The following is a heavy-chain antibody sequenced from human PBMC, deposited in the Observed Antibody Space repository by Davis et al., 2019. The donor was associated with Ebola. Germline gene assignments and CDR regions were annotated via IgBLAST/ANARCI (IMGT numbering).Heavy chain of an antibody. CDR3: ARYAVAGTRGYFDY. CDR2: ISSNGIST. Sequence: GESLKISCAASGFSFRNYAMHWVRQAPGKGLEYVSAISSNGISTYYANSVKGRFTISRDNSKNTLYLQMGSLRAEDMAVYFCARYAVAGTRGYFDYWGQGTLVTVSS. J-gene: IGHJ4*02. V-gene: IGHV3-64*01. D-gene: IGHD6-19*01. CDR1: GFSFRNYA.